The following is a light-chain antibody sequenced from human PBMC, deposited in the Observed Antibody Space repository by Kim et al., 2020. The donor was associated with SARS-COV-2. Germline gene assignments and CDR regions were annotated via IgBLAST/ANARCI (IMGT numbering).Light chain of an antibody. J-gene: IGLJ2*01. V-gene: IGLV1-47*01. Sequence: GQRVTISCSRSSSNIGSNYVYWYQQLPGTAPKLLIYRNNQRPSGVPDRFSGSKSGTSASLAISGLRSEDEADYYCAVWDDSLSGRVFGGGTKLTVL. CDR3: AVWDDSLSGRV. CDR2: RNN. CDR1: SSNIGSNY.